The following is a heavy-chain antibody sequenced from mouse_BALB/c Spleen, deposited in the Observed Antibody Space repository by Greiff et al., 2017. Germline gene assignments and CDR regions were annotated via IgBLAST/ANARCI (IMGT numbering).Heavy chain of an antibody. J-gene: IGHJ3*01. CDR3: ARRRPITTVVSEGFAY. Sequence: EVHLVESGGGLVQPGGSLKLSCAASGFTFSSYGMSWVRQTPDKRLELVATINSNGGSTYYPDSVKGRFTISRDNAKNTLYLQMSSLKSEDTAMYYCARRRPITTVVSEGFAYWGQGTLVTVSA. V-gene: IGHV5-6-3*01. CDR2: INSNGGST. D-gene: IGHD1-1*01. CDR1: GFTFSSYG.